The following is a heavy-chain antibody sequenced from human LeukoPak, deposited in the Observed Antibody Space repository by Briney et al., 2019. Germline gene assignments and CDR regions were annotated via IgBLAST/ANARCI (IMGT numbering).Heavy chain of an antibody. CDR3: ARDPCRYSSSWGPYFDY. V-gene: IGHV3-7*01. J-gene: IGHJ4*02. D-gene: IGHD2-2*01. CDR1: EFTFSNYW. Sequence: GGSLRLSCAASEFTFSNYWISWVRQAPEKGLEWVANIKADGSEKQYVDSVKGRFTISRDNAKNSLYLQMNSLRAEDTAVYYCARDPCRYSSSWGPYFDYWGQGTLVTVSS. CDR2: IKADGSEK.